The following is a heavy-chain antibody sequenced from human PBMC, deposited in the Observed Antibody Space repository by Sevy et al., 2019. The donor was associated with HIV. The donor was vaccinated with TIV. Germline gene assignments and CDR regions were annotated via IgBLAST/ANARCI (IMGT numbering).Heavy chain of an antibody. CDR2: ISYHGSNQ. CDR1: GFTFSDYA. J-gene: IGHJ4*02. V-gene: IGHV3-30-3*01. CDR3: ARKQFVLPFDY. D-gene: IGHD6-6*01. Sequence: GGSLRLSCAASGFTFSDYAIHWVRKAPGKGLEWLAVISYHGSNQFYADSVRGRFTISRDDSKDTVYLQMNSLRPDDTAVYYCARKQFVLPFDYWGQGTLVTVSS.